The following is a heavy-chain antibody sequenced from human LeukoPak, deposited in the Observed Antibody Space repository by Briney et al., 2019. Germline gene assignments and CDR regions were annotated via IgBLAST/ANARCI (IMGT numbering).Heavy chain of an antibody. CDR1: GVTFSSHS. CDR2: ISSSSRTI. D-gene: IGHD3-10*01. V-gene: IGHV3-48*02. J-gene: IGHJ6*02. CDR3: AVTMVRGGPTYYYYYGIDV. Sequence: PGGSLRLSCAASGVTFSSHSMNWVRQAPGKGLEWVSYISSSSRTIYYAESVKGRFTISRENAKKSHDLQMNSVREEETAVYYCAVTMVRGGPTYYYYYGIDVWGQGTTVTVSS.